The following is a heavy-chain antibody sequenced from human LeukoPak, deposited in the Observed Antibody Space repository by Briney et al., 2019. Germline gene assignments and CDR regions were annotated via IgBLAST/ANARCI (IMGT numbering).Heavy chain of an antibody. J-gene: IGHJ6*04. CDR3: ARDGGYDILTGYYYYYGMDV. D-gene: IGHD3-9*01. V-gene: IGHV3-30*03. Sequence: GGSLRLSCAASGFTFSNYGMHWVRQAPGKGLEWVTGISYDGTSQYYADSVKGRFTISRDNSRNTMFLQMNSLRAEDTAVYYCARDGGYDILTGYYYYYGMDVWGKGTTVTVSS. CDR2: ISYDGTSQ. CDR1: GFTFSNYG.